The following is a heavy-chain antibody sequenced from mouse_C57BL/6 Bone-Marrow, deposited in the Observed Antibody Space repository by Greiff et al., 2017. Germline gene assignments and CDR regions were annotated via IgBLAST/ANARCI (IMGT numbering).Heavy chain of an antibody. Sequence: QVQLKESGPGLVQPSQSLSITCTVSGFSLTSYGVHWVRQSPGKGLEWLGVIWGGGSTDYNAAFISRLSISKDNSKVQVFFKMNSLQADDTAIYYCARSSWVYFDYWGQGTTLTVSS. CDR2: IWGGGST. CDR1: GFSLTSYG. D-gene: IGHD4-1*01. J-gene: IGHJ2*01. V-gene: IGHV2-2*01. CDR3: ARSSWVYFDY.